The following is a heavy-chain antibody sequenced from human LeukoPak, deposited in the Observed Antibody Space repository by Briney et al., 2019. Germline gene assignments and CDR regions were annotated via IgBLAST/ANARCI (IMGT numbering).Heavy chain of an antibody. J-gene: IGHJ4*01. CDR1: GVSISSRTYC. V-gene: IGHV4-39*01. Sequence: TSETLSLICTVSGVSISSRTYCWGWIRQPPGEGLEWIGSIYYNGNTFHNPSLKSRLTISVDTSKNQFSLDLRFVTAADTAVYYCARLNYENRRNDLDYWGQGTLVTVSS. CDR2: IYYNGNT. CDR3: ARLNYENRRNDLDY. D-gene: IGHD3-22*01.